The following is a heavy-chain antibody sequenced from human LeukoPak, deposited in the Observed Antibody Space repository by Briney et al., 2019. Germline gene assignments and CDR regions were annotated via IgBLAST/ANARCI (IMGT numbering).Heavy chain of an antibody. J-gene: IGHJ6*03. V-gene: IGHV3-21*01. CDR1: GFTFNTYN. Sequence: GESLRLSCVASGFTFNTYNMNWVRQAPGKGLEWVSSITSSSSYIYYADSVKGRFTIFRDNAKSSLYLQMNSLRDEDTAVYYCARDPYSGNYGDYYYYYMDVWGKGTTVTISS. D-gene: IGHD1-26*01. CDR2: ITSSSSYI. CDR3: ARDPYSGNYGDYYYYYMDV.